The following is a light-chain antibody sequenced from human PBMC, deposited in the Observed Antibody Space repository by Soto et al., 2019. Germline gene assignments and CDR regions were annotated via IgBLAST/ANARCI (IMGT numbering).Light chain of an antibody. CDR2: EVS. V-gene: IGLV2-8*01. J-gene: IGLJ3*02. CDR3: SSYAGNNKGV. Sequence: QSVLTQPPSASGSPGQSVTISCTGTSSDVGGYNYVSWYQQHPGKAPKLMIFEVSKRPSGVPDRFSGSKSGNTASLTVSGLQAEDEADYYCSSYAGNNKGVFGGGTKVTVL. CDR1: SSDVGGYNY.